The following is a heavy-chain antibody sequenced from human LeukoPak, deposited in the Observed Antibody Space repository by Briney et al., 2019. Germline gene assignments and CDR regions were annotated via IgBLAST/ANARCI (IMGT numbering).Heavy chain of an antibody. CDR2: IYYSGST. CDR3: AIRNSSSWYDWFDP. J-gene: IGHJ5*02. CDR1: GGSISSSIYY. V-gene: IGHV4-39*07. Sequence: SETLSLTCTVSGGSISSSIYYWGWIRQPPGKGLEWIGSIYYSGSTYYNPSLKSRVTISVDTSKNQFSLKLSSVTAADTAVYYCAIRNSSSWYDWFDPWGQGTLVTVSS. D-gene: IGHD6-13*01.